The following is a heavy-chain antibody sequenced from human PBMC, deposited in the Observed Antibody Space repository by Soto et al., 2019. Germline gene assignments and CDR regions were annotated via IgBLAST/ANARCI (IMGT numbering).Heavy chain of an antibody. CDR3: ARDGGYGPYYYYGMDV. J-gene: IGHJ6*02. Sequence: EVQLVESGGGLVQPGGSLRLSCAASGFTVSSNYMSWVRQAPGKGLEWVSVIYSGGSTYYADSVKGRFTISRDNSKXXLYLQMNSLRAEDTAVYYCARDGGYGPYYYYGMDVWGQGTTVTVSS. CDR2: IYSGGST. D-gene: IGHD4-17*01. CDR1: GFTVSSNY. V-gene: IGHV3-66*01.